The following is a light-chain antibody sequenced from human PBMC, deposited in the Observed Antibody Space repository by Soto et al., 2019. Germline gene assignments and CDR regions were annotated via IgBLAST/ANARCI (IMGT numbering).Light chain of an antibody. CDR1: QSISTY. Sequence: DIQMTQSPSSLSASVGDRVTITCRASQSISTYLNWYRQKPGKAPKLVIHAASSLQSGVPSRFSGSGSGTDFTLIISSLQPEDFATYYCQQSYSAPYTFGQGTKLEIK. V-gene: IGKV1-39*01. CDR3: QQSYSAPYT. J-gene: IGKJ2*01. CDR2: AAS.